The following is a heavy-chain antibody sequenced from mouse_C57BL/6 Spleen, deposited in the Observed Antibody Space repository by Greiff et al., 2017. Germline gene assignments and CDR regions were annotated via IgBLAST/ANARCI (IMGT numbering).Heavy chain of an antibody. D-gene: IGHD1-1*01. CDR1: GFSLSTSGMG. Sequence: QVTLKVCGPGILQSSQTLSLTCSFSGFSLSTSGMGVSWLRPPSGKGLEWLAHIYWDDDKRYNPSLKSRLTIAKDTSRNQIFLKITSVDTAETATYYCARSLGDGSSLDYWGQGTTLTVSS. CDR3: ARSLGDGSSLDY. V-gene: IGHV8-12*01. CDR2: IYWDDDK. J-gene: IGHJ2*01.